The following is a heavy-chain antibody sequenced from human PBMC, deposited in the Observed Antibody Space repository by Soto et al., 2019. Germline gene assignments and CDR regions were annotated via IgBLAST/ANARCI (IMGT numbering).Heavy chain of an antibody. D-gene: IGHD3-16*01. V-gene: IGHV3-23*01. CDR1: EITFSSYA. CDR3: AKVAYVGDYFDY. J-gene: IGHJ4*02. Sequence: GGSLRLSCAASEITFSSYAMTWVRQAPGKGLEWVSAISGSGGSTYYADSVKGRFTISRDNSKNTLYLQMNSLRAEDTAVYYCAKVAYVGDYFDYWGQGTLVTVSS. CDR2: ISGSGGST.